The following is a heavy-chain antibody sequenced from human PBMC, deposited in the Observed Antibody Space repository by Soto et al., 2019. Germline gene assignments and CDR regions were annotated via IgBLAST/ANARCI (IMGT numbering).Heavy chain of an antibody. CDR3: AKDKARGVLGELSPNRGFDY. Sequence: GGSLRLSCAASGFTFSSYAMSWVRQAPGKGLEWVSAISGSGGSTYYADSVKGRFTISRDNSKNTLYLQMNSLRAEDTAVYYCAKDKARGVLGELSPNRGFDYWGQGTLVTVSS. CDR1: GFTFSSYA. V-gene: IGHV3-23*01. CDR2: ISGSGGST. D-gene: IGHD3-16*02. J-gene: IGHJ4*02.